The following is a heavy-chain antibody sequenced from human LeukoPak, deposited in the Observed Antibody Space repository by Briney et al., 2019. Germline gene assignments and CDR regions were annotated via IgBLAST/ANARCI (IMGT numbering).Heavy chain of an antibody. CDR3: ATGPEDRPLADWYFDL. CDR1: GYTFTSYD. V-gene: IGHV1-8*02. J-gene: IGHJ2*01. CDR2: MNPNSGST. Sequence: GASVKVSCKASGYTFTSYDINWVRQATGQGLEWMGWMNPNSGSTGYAQKFQGRVTMTRNTSISTAYMELSSLRSEDTAVYYCATGPEDRPLADWYFDLWGRGTLVTVSS. D-gene: IGHD6-6*01.